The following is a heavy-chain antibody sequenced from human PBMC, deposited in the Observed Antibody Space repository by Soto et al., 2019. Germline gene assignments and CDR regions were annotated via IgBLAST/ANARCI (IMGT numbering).Heavy chain of an antibody. CDR3: ARLGEYYQSLDP. Sequence: QVQLQESGPGLVKPSETLSLTCIVSGGSISPYYWAWIRQPPGKGLEWVGYIYYSGSTSYNPSLKSRVTLSLETSKSQFSLRLSSVTASDTAVYYCARLGEYYQSLDPWGQGTLVTVSS. CDR1: GGSISPYY. D-gene: IGHD2-2*01. V-gene: IGHV4-59*08. CDR2: IYYSGST. J-gene: IGHJ5*02.